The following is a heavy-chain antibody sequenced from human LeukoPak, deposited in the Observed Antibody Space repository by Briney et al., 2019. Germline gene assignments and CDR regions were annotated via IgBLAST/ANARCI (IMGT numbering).Heavy chain of an antibody. CDR3: AKRGEYGPFDY. V-gene: IGHV3-7*03. D-gene: IGHD4-17*01. CDR2: VNQDGNNK. Sequence: GGSLRLSCAASGLTFSGYWMTWVRQAPGKGLEWVANVNQDGNNKNYVESVKGRFTISRDNAKNSLYLQMNSLRAEDTAVYYCAKRGEYGPFDYWGQGTLVTVSS. CDR1: GLTFSGYW. J-gene: IGHJ4*02.